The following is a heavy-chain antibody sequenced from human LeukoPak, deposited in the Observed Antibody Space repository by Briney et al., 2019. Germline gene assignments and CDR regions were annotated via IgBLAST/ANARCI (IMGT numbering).Heavy chain of an antibody. CDR1: GYSISSGYY. D-gene: IGHD4-23*01. CDR3: ARDADGGNGPAAF. Sequence: SETLSLTCTVSGYSISSGYYWGWIRQPPGKGLEWIGSIYHSGSTYYNPSLKSRVTISVDTSKNQFSLKLSSVTAADTAVYYCARDADGGNGPAAFWGQGTLVTVSS. V-gene: IGHV4-38-2*02. CDR2: IYHSGST. J-gene: IGHJ4*02.